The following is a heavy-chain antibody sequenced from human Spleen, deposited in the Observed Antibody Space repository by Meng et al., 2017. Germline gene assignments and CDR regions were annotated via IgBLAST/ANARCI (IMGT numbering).Heavy chain of an antibody. J-gene: IGHJ4*02. V-gene: IGHV4-34*01. D-gene: IGHD4-11*01. Sequence: QVQVQQWGAGLLKPSESLSLTCVVSGGSCSDYYWSWIRQPPGKGLEWIGEINHSGSTNYNPSLESRATISVDTSQNNFSLKLSSVTAADSAVYYCARGPTTMAHDFDYWGQGTLVTVSS. CDR1: GGSCSDYY. CDR3: ARGPTTMAHDFDY. CDR2: INHSGST.